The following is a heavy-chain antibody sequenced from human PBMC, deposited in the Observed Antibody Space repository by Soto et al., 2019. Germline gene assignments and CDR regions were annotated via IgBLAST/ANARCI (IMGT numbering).Heavy chain of an antibody. Sequence: QVHLVQSDVEVKTPGASVKVSCQASGYTFFTYDISWVRQAPGQGLEWMGWISTYSGDTKYAQKFQGRVTMTTDTSTTTAYLELRSLRSDDTAVYYCARHHGPTTSENWFDPWGQGTLVTVSS. D-gene: IGHD5-12*01. CDR1: GYTFFTYD. CDR2: ISTYSGDT. J-gene: IGHJ5*02. V-gene: IGHV1-18*01. CDR3: ARHHGPTTSENWFDP.